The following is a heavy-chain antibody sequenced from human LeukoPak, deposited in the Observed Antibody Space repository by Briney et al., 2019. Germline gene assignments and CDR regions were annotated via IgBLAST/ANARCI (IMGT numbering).Heavy chain of an antibody. V-gene: IGHV1-69*04. Sequence: SVKVSCKASGGTFSSYAISWVRQAPGQGLEWMGRIIPILGIANYAQKFQGRVTITADKSTSTAYMELRSLRSDDTAVYYCARDRCSSTSCYTGIPDYWGQGTLVTVSS. D-gene: IGHD2-2*02. J-gene: IGHJ4*02. CDR1: GGTFSSYA. CDR3: ARDRCSSTSCYTGIPDY. CDR2: IIPILGIA.